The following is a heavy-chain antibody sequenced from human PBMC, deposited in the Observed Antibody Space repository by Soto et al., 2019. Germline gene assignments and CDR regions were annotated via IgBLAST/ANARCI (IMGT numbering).Heavy chain of an antibody. V-gene: IGHV3-23*01. CDR1: GFTFSSFG. J-gene: IGHJ1*01. CDR2: IGNGGHT. Sequence: EVQLLESGGGVAPPGGSLRLSCATSGFTFSSFGMSWVRQAPGKGLEWVSGIGNGGHTYEADSSRGRFTISRDNPKNTLYLQMASLRGDATFVYYGTISYGGYIESFQHWGRGTLVAVSS. D-gene: IGHD3-10*01. CDR3: TISYGGYIESFQH.